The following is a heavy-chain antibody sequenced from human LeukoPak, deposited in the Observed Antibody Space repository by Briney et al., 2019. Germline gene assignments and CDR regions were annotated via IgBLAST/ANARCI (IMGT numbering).Heavy chain of an antibody. J-gene: IGHJ4*02. D-gene: IGHD3-16*01. CDR3: VRDDYLGY. Sequence: GGSLRLSCAASGFTISRYLMAWVRQAPGKGLEWVAHIKEDGREKNYVDPVKGGFTISRDNAKNSVYLQMNSLRVEDTAVYYCVRDDYLGYWGQGTLVTVSS. V-gene: IGHV3-7*05. CDR2: IKEDGREK. CDR1: GFTISRYL.